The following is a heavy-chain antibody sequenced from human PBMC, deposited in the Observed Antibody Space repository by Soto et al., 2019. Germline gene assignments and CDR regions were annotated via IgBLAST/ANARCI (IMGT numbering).Heavy chain of an antibody. CDR2: FYDSGST. D-gene: IGHD2-15*01. Sequence: PSETLSLTCTVSGDSIGSFYWTWIRQPPGKGLEWIGYFYDSGSTHYNPSLKSRVTMSEDTSKNQFSLKLSSVTAADTAVYYCAISFPDCCSGAACYHAYWSQRTLVLVSS. CDR3: AISFPDCCSGAACYHAY. J-gene: IGHJ4*02. V-gene: IGHV4-59*01. CDR1: GDSIGSFY.